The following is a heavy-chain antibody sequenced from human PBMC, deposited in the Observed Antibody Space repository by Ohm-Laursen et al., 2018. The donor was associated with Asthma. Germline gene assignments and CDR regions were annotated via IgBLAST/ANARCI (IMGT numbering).Heavy chain of an antibody. CDR3: ARDQISFGVVIIGYGMDV. V-gene: IGHV3-7*01. CDR1: GLPFSNFW. J-gene: IGHJ6*02. Sequence: GSLRLSCTASGLPFSNFWMSWVRQAPGKGLEWVANIYPDGGEKYYVDSVDGRFTISRDNAKNSLYLQMNSLRAEDTAVYYCARDQISFGVVIIGYGMDVWGQGTTVTVSS. D-gene: IGHD3-3*01. CDR2: IYPDGGEK.